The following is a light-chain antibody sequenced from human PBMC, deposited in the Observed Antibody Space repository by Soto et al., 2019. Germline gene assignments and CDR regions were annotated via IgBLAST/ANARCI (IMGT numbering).Light chain of an antibody. CDR1: SSNMGSHY. J-gene: IGLJ1*01. CDR2: SND. CDR3: AARDDSLCAYV. V-gene: IGLV1-47*02. Sequence: SVRTQSPSASGTPGQRVTISCSGSSSNMGSHYVYWYQQLPGTAPKLLVYSNDPRRSGVPVRFSGCKCGTSASLAISGVRFEVEADYYCAARDDSLCAYVXGTGPKVAV.